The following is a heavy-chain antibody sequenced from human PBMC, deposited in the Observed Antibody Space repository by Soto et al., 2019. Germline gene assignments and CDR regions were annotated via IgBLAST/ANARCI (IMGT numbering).Heavy chain of an antibody. V-gene: IGHV4-59*01. CDR3: AKYSGTYNWVDP. Sequence: SETLSLTCTVSGGSISNNYWSWIRQPPGKGLEWIGYIYYSGSTNYNPSLKSRVTISVDTSKNQFSLRLTSVAAADTGVYYCAKYSGTYNWVDPWGQGSLVT. CDR2: IYYSGST. D-gene: IGHD1-26*01. J-gene: IGHJ5*02. CDR1: GGSISNNY.